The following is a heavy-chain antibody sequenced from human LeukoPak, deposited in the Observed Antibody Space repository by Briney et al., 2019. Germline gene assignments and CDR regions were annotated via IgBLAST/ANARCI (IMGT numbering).Heavy chain of an antibody. D-gene: IGHD2-2*02. V-gene: IGHV4-34*01. Sequence: SETLSLTCAVSGGSFSGYYWSWIRQPPGKGLEWIGEINHSGSTNYNPSLKSRVTISVDTSKNQFYLKLSSVTAADTAVYYCARGYCSSTSCYIKPDYYYYMDVWGKGTTVTVSS. J-gene: IGHJ6*03. CDR3: ARGYCSSTSCYIKPDYYYYMDV. CDR2: INHSGST. CDR1: GGSFSGYY.